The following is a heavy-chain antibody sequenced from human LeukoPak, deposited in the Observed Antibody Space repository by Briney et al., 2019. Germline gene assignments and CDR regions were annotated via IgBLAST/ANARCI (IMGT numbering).Heavy chain of an antibody. V-gene: IGHV3-30*03. CDR1: GFTLSTYG. J-gene: IGHJ4*02. Sequence: GGSLRLSCAASGFTLSTYGMHWVRQAPGKGLEWVAMISYDGRREYIADSVKGRFTISRDSSKNTLNLQMNSLRAEDTAVYYCARDYKYAFDNWGQGTLVTVSS. D-gene: IGHD5-24*01. CDR2: ISYDGRRE. CDR3: ARDYKYAFDN.